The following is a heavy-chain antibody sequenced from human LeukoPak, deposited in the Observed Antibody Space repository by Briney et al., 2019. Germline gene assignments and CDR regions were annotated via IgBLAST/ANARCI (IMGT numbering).Heavy chain of an antibody. CDR2: INAGNGNT. CDR3: AREYGRLAFDY. V-gene: IGHV1-3*01. CDR1: GYTFTSYA. D-gene: IGHD1-14*01. Sequence: ASVKVSCKASGYTFTSYAMHWVRQAPGQRLEWMGWINAGNGNTKYSQKFQGRVTMTRDTSTSTVYMELSSLRSEDTAVYYCAREYGRLAFDYWGQGTLVTVSS. J-gene: IGHJ4*02.